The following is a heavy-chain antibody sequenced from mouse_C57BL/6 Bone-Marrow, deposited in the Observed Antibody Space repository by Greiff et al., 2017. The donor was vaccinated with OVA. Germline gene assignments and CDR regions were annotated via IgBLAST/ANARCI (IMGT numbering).Heavy chain of an antibody. V-gene: IGHV1-55*01. Sequence: QVQLQQSGAELVKPGASVKMSCKASGYTFTSYWITWVKQRPGQGLEWIGDIYPGSGSTNYNEKFKSKATLTVDTSSSTAYMQLSSLTSEDSAVYYCARGHYYGSRRFAYWGQGTLVTVSA. CDR2: IYPGSGST. J-gene: IGHJ3*01. CDR1: GYTFTSYW. CDR3: ARGHYYGSRRFAY. D-gene: IGHD1-1*01.